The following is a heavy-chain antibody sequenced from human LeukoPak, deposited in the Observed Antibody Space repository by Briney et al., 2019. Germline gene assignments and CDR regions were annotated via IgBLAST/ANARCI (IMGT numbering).Heavy chain of an antibody. V-gene: IGHV3-74*03. J-gene: IGHJ4*02. D-gene: IGHD2-21*01. Sequence: GGSLRLSCAASGFTFSNHWMHWVRQVPGKGLVWVSRIDERGRNAMYADSVKSRFSISRDNAKNTVNLQMNSLRAEDTGVYYCIRDEALWRLDYWGQGTLVTVSS. CDR3: IRDEALWRLDY. CDR1: GFTFSNHW. CDR2: IDERGRNA.